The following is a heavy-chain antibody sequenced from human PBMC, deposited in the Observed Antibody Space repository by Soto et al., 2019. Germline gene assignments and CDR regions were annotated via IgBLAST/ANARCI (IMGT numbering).Heavy chain of an antibody. V-gene: IGHV3-30*18. Sequence: GGSLRLSCAASGFTFSSYGMHWVRQAPGKGLEWVAVISYDGSNKYYADSVNGRFTISRDNSKNTLYLQMNSLRAEDTAVYYCAKGEYYYGSGAPYYGMDVWGQGTTVTVSS. CDR2: ISYDGSNK. CDR3: AKGEYYYGSGAPYYGMDV. D-gene: IGHD3-10*01. CDR1: GFTFSSYG. J-gene: IGHJ6*02.